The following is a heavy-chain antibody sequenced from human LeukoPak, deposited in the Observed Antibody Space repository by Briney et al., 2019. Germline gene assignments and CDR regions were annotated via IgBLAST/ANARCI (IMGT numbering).Heavy chain of an antibody. J-gene: IGHJ5*02. D-gene: IGHD1-1*01. CDR1: GAPISSGGYS. Sequence: SETLSLTCSVSGAPISSGGYSWNWIRQRPGTALEWIAASFVRGNTFYNPSLKSRVSMSVDTSKNQVSLNVTSVTPADTAIYYCARSFLGLSLESNCLDPWGQGALVTVSS. CDR2: SFVRGNT. CDR3: ARSFLGLSLESNCLDP. V-gene: IGHV4-31*02.